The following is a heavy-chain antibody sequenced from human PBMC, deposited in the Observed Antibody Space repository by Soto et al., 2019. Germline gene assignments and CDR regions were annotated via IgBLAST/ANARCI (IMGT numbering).Heavy chain of an antibody. CDR2: INPSGGST. Sequence: ASVKVACKASGYTFTSYYMHWVRLAPGQGLEWMGIINPSGGSTSYAQKFQGRVTMTRDTSTSTVYMELSSLRSEDTAVYYCARDYSFRGYCSSTSCYDEGWFDPWGQGTLATVSS. CDR1: GYTFTSYY. J-gene: IGHJ5*02. D-gene: IGHD2-2*01. CDR3: ARDYSFRGYCSSTSCYDEGWFDP. V-gene: IGHV1-46*01.